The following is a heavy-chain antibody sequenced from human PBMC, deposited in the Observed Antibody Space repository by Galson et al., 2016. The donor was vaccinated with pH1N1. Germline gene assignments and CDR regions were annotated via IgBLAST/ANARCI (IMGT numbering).Heavy chain of an antibody. D-gene: IGHD3-10*01. CDR2: ISPIFGSI. CDR3: ATAGPLVREILYYSYAMDV. V-gene: IGHV1-69*06. CDR1: GGTFSNSA. J-gene: IGHJ6*02. Sequence: SVKVSCKASGGTFSNSAIGWVRQAPGQGLEWMGGISPIFGSINYAQRFQGRVTVSADIFTNTAYMELSRLGSEDTAIYYCATAGPLVREILYYSYAMDVWGQGTTVTVSS.